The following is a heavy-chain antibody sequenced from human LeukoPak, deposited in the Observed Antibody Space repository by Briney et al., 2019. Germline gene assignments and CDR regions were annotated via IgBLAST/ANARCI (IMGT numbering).Heavy chain of an antibody. D-gene: IGHD3-16*01. CDR3: ARVGGSYVSIGYYYYYYGMDV. CDR1: GYTFTSYD. Sequence: GASVKVSCKASGYTFTSYDINWVRQATGQGLEWMGWMNPNSGNTGYAQKFQGRVTMTRNTSISTAYMELSSLRSEDTAVYYCARVGGSYVSIGYYYYYYGMDVWGQGTTVTVSS. CDR2: MNPNSGNT. J-gene: IGHJ6*02. V-gene: IGHV1-8*01.